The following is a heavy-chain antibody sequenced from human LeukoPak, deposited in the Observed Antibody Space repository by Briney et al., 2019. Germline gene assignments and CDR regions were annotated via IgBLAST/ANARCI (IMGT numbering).Heavy chain of an antibody. CDR1: GVSISSYY. V-gene: IGHV4-4*07. Sequence: KPSETLSLTCTVSGVSISSYYWSWIRQPAGKGLEWIGRINTSGSTNYNPSLKSRVTMSVDTSKNQFSLKLSSVTAADTAVYYCAGDLYRYCSGGSCRQFDYWGQGTLVTVSS. CDR2: INTSGST. CDR3: AGDLYRYCSGGSCRQFDY. D-gene: IGHD2-15*01. J-gene: IGHJ4*02.